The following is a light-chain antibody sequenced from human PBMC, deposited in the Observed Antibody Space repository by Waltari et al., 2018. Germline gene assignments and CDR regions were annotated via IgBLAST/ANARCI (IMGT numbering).Light chain of an antibody. J-gene: IGLJ2*01. Sequence: QSVLTQPPSASGTPGKRAPLPCSGSSPKSGSIYVYWYQQLPGSAPKLLISRDNQRPSGVPDRFSGSKSGTSASLAISGLRSEDEADYYCAAWDDSLGGVVFGGGTKLTVL. CDR2: RDN. CDR1: SPKSGSIY. V-gene: IGLV1-47*01. CDR3: AAWDDSLGGVV.